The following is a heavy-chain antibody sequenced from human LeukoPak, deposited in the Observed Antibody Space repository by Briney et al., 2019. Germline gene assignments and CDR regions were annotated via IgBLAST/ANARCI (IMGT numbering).Heavy chain of an antibody. CDR3: ARDRHYGSGSFLGTFDY. V-gene: IGHV1-69*04. D-gene: IGHD3-10*01. CDR1: GGTFSSYA. CDR2: IIPILGIA. Sequence: SVKVSCKASGGTFSSYAISWVRQAPGQGLEWMGRIIPILGIANYAQKFQGRVTITADKSTSTAYMELSSLRSEDTAVYYCARDRHYGSGSFLGTFDYWGQGALVTVSS. J-gene: IGHJ4*02.